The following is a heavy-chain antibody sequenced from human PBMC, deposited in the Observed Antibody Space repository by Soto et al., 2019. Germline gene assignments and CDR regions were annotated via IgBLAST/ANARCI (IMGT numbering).Heavy chain of an antibody. Sequence: ASVKVSCKASGYTFTGYYMHWVRQAPGQGLEWMGRINPNSGGTNYAQKFQGRDTKNRDTSISTDYKELSRLRSEDTAVYYCARDPGDIVVVVGGDCWGQGTLVTVSS. J-gene: IGHJ4*02. V-gene: IGHV1-2*02. D-gene: IGHD2-15*01. CDR3: ARDPGDIVVVVGGDC. CDR2: INPNSGGT. CDR1: GYTFTGYY.